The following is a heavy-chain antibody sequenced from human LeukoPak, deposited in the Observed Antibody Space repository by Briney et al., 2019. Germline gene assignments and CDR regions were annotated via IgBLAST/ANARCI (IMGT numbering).Heavy chain of an antibody. Sequence: HVASVKVSCKASGYTFTGYYMHWVRQAPGQGLEWMGWISAYNGNTNYAQKLQGRVTMTTDTSTSTAYMELRSLRSDDTAVYCCARDFVVPAARRHNWFDPWGQGTLVTVSS. CDR1: GYTFTGYY. V-gene: IGHV1-18*04. CDR2: ISAYNGNT. J-gene: IGHJ5*02. CDR3: ARDFVVPAARRHNWFDP. D-gene: IGHD2-2*01.